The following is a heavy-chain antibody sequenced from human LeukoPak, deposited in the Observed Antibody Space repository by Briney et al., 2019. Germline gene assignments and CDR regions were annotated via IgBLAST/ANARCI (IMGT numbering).Heavy chain of an antibody. D-gene: IGHD2-21*02. CDR3: ARSRVTPLWYFDY. CDR2: INHSGST. Sequence: SETLSLTCAVYGGSFSGYYWSWIRQPPGKGLEWIGEINHSGSTNYNPSLKGRVTISVDTSKNQFSLKLSSVTAADTAVYYCARSRVTPLWYFDYWGQGTLVTVSS. J-gene: IGHJ4*02. CDR1: GGSFSGYY. V-gene: IGHV4-34*01.